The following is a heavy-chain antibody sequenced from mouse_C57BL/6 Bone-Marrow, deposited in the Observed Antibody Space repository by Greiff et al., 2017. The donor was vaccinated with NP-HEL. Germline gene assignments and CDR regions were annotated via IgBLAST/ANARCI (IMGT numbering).Heavy chain of an antibody. Sequence: QVQLQQSGAELVRPGASVTLSCKASGYTFTDYEMHWVKQTPVHGLEWIGAIDPETGGTAYNQKFKGKAILTADKSSSTAYMELRSLTSEDSAVYYCTRGGHADYYGRGYYWGQGTTLTVSS. V-gene: IGHV1-15*01. CDR1: GYTFTDYE. J-gene: IGHJ2*01. CDR3: TRGGHADYYGRGYY. CDR2: IDPETGGT. D-gene: IGHD1-1*01.